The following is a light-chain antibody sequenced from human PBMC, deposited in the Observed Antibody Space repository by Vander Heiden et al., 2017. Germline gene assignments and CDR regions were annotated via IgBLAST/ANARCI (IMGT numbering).Light chain of an antibody. CDR1: QSVSNY. Sequence: DIQMTQSPSSLSTSVGDRLTITCRASQSVSNYLNWYLQKPGQAPKLLIYHASTLQTGVPSRFSGRGSGTDFTLTINSLQPEDVGTYYCQQDDRTPPVFGQGTKVDIK. CDR2: HAS. J-gene: IGKJ1*01. V-gene: IGKV1-39*01. CDR3: QQDDRTPPV.